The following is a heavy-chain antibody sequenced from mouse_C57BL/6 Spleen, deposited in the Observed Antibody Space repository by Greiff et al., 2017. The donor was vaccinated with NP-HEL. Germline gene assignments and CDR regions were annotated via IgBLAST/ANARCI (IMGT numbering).Heavy chain of an antibody. CDR1: GFSLTSYG. CDR3: AKWDYGSSYAMDY. V-gene: IGHV2-4*01. CDR2: IWSGGST. Sequence: QVQLKESGPGLVQPSQSLSITCTVSGFSLTSYGVHWVRQPPGKGLEWLGVIWSGGSTDYNAAFISRLSISKDNSKSQVFFKMNSLQADDTAIYYCAKWDYGSSYAMDYWGQGTSVTVSS. J-gene: IGHJ4*01. D-gene: IGHD1-1*01.